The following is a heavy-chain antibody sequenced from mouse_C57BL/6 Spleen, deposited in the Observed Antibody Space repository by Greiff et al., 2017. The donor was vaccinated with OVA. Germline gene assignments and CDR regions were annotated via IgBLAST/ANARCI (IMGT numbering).Heavy chain of an antibody. D-gene: IGHD3-2*02. V-gene: IGHV1-9*01. CDR2: LLPGSGST. CDR3: AGGDRAAQATNYFDY. CDR1: GYTFPGYW. Sequence: QVQLQQSGAELMKPGASVKLSCKATGYTFPGYWIEWVKQRPGHGLEWIGELLPGSGSTNYNEKFKGKATFTADTSSNPAYMQLSSLTTEDSAIYDGAGGDRAAQATNYFDYWGQGTTLTVSS. J-gene: IGHJ2*01.